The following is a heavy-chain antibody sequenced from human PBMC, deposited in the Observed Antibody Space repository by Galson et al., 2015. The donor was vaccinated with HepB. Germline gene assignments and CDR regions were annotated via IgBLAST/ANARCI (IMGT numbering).Heavy chain of an antibody. CDR2: IKRKTDGGTT. CDR3: TTASERLLWFGESLPDY. D-gene: IGHD3-10*01. V-gene: IGHV3-15*01. Sequence: SLRLSCAASEFTFRNAWMSWVRQAPGKGLEWVGRIKRKTDGGTTDYAAPVKGRFTISRDDSKNTLYLQMNSLKTEDTAVYFCTTASERLLWFGESLPDYWGQGTLVTVSS. J-gene: IGHJ4*02. CDR1: EFTFRNAW.